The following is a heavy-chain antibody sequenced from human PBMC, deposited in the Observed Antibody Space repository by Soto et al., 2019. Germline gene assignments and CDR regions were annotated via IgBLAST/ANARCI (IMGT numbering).Heavy chain of an antibody. V-gene: IGHV4-39*01. CDR3: ASPKIAFYNWFDP. J-gene: IGHJ5*02. D-gene: IGHD3-3*02. Sequence: PSETLSLTCTVSGGSISSSTYYWGCMRQPPGKGLEWIASFFIGGNTYYNPSLKSRVTISVDTSKNQFSLKLSSVTAADTAVYYCASPKIAFYNWFDPWGQGTLVTVS. CDR1: GGSISSSTYY. CDR2: FFIGGNT.